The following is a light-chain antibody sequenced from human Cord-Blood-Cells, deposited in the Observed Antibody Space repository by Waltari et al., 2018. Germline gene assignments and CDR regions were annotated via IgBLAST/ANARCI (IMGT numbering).Light chain of an antibody. CDR3: SSYAGSNNFVV. J-gene: IGLJ2*01. CDR2: EVS. Sequence: QSALTQPPSAPGSPGQSVPISCTGTSSDVGGFNLFSWYQQHPGKAPKLMIYEVSKRPSGVPDRFSGSKSGNTASLTVSGLQAEDEADYYCSSYAGSNNFVVFGGGTKLTVL. CDR1: SSDVGGFNL. V-gene: IGLV2-8*01.